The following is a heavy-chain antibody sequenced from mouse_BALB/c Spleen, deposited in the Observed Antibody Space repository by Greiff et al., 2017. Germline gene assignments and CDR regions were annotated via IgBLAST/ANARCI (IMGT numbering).Heavy chain of an antibody. J-gene: IGHJ4*01. CDR2: IYPGNSDT. Sequence: EVQLQQSGTVLARPGASVKMSCKASGYSFTSYWMHWVKQRPGQGLEWIGAIYPGNSDTSYNQKFKGKAKLTAVTSASTAYMELSSLTNEDSAVYYCTRGGAYGNYYAMDYWGQGTSVTVSS. CDR1: GYSFTSYW. CDR3: TRGGAYGNYYAMDY. V-gene: IGHV1-5*01. D-gene: IGHD2-1*01.